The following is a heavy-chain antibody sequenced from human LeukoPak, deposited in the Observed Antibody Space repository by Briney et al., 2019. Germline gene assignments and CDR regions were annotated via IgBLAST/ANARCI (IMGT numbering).Heavy chain of an antibody. D-gene: IGHD3-22*01. CDR3: ARALVVLNYFDY. V-gene: IGHV3-21*01. J-gene: IGHJ4*02. CDR2: ISSSSSYI. CDR1: GFTFSSYS. Sequence: MAGGSLRLSCAASGFTFSSYSMNWVRQAPGKGLEWVSSISSSSSYIYYADSVKGRFTISRDNAKNSLYLQMNSLRAEDTAVYYCARALVVLNYFDYWGQGTLVTVSS.